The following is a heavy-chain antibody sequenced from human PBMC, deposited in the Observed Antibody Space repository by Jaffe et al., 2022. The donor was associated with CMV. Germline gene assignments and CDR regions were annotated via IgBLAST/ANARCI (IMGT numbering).Heavy chain of an antibody. CDR2: ISGSSSQA. CDR3: ATCISTSNWYEDGFDH. D-gene: IGHD2-2*01. V-gene: IGHV3-23*04. Sequence: EVQLVESGGALIQPGGSLRLSCVGSGFTFSKFAMNWVRQAPGKGLEWVSSISGSSSQADYADSVEGRFTISRDNSKNSVYLQMNSLRAEDTAVYFCATCISTSNWYEDGFDHWGPGTLVTVSS. CDR1: GFTFSKFA. J-gene: IGHJ5*02.